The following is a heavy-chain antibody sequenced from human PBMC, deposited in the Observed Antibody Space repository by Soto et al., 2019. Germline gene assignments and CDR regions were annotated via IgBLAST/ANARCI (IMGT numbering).Heavy chain of an antibody. CDR1: GFTSSSYW. J-gene: IGHJ4*02. CDR2: IKQDGSEK. Sequence: PGGSLRLSCAASGFTSSSYWMSWVRQAPGKGLEWVANIKQDGSEKYYVDSVKGRFTISRDNAKNSLYLQMNSLRAEDTAVYYCYGYDFWSGYENDYWGQGTLVTVSS. V-gene: IGHV3-7*01. CDR3: YGYDFWSGYENDY. D-gene: IGHD3-3*01.